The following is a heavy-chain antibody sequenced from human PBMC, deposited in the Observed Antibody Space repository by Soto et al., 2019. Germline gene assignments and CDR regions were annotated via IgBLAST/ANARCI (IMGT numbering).Heavy chain of an antibody. CDR1: GFTFSDYY. CDR2: ISSSGSTI. CDR3: ASLGIAVDGTVFDY. Sequence: PGGSLRLSCAASGFTFSDYYMSWIRQAPGKGLEWVSYISSSGSTIYYADSVKGRFTISRDNAKSSLYLQMNSLRAEDTAVYYCASLGIAVDGTVFDYWGQGTLVTVSS. V-gene: IGHV3-11*04. D-gene: IGHD6-19*01. J-gene: IGHJ4*02.